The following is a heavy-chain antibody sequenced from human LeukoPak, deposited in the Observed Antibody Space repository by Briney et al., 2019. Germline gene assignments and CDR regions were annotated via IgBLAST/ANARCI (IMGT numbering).Heavy chain of an antibody. CDR1: GVSISSSLYY. CDR2: LRYSGTT. V-gene: IGHV4-39*07. J-gene: IGHJ3*02. CDR3: VRVRNYYDSSGPTHDAFDI. D-gene: IGHD3-22*01. Sequence: SETLSLTCSVSGVSISSSLYYWGWIRQPPGKGLEWIGSLRYSGTTYYNPSLKSRVTISVDTSKNQFSLKLTSVTAADTAVYYCVRVRNYYDSSGPTHDAFDIWGQGTMVTVSS.